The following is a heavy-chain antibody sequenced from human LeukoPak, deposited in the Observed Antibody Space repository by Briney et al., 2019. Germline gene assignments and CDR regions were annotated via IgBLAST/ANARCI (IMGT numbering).Heavy chain of an antibody. V-gene: IGHV4-34*01. Sequence: PSETLSLTCVVYGGSFSGDYGSWIRQPPGRGLEWIGEINHSGRTNYNPSLKSRVTISVDTSKNQFSLKLSSVTAADTAVYYCAREGFGELSHFDYWGQGTLVTVSS. CDR2: INHSGRT. D-gene: IGHD3-10*01. CDR3: AREGFGELSHFDY. J-gene: IGHJ4*02. CDR1: GGSFSGDY.